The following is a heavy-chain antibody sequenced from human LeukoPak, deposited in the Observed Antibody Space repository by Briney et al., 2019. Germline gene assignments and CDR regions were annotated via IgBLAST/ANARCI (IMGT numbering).Heavy chain of an antibody. D-gene: IGHD2-21*01. V-gene: IGHV5-51*01. CDR2: IYPGDSDT. J-gene: IGHJ3*02. Sequence: GESLKISCKGSGYIFTNYWIGWVRQMPGKGLEWMGIIYPGDSDTRYSPSFQGQVTISADKSISTAYLQWSSLKASDTAMYYCARLGFFCGGDCYRGWPDIWGQGTMVTVSS. CDR3: ARLGFFCGGDCYRGWPDI. CDR1: GYIFTNYW.